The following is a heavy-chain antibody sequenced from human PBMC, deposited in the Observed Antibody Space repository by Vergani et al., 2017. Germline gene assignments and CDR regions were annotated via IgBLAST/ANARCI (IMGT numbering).Heavy chain of an antibody. CDR2: IYYSGST. D-gene: IGHD4-17*01. V-gene: IGHV4-30-4*01. CDR1: GGSISSGDYY. Sequence: QVQLQESGPGLVKPSQTLSLTCTVSGGSISSGDYYWSWIRQPPGKGLEWIGYIYYSGSTYYNPSLKSRVTISVDTSKNQFSLKLSSVTAADTAVYYCARGSPYGDSMYYFDYWGQGTLFTVSS. CDR3: ARGSPYGDSMYYFDY. J-gene: IGHJ4*02.